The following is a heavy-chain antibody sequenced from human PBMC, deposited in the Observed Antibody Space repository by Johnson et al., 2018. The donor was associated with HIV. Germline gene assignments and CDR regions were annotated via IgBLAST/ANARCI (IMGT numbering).Heavy chain of an antibody. D-gene: IGHD3-3*01. J-gene: IGHJ3*02. Sequence: VQLVESGGGLVQPGGSLRLSCAASGFTFSSYAMSWVRQAPGKGLEWVSAISGSGGSTYYADSVKGRFTISRDTSKNTLYLQMNSLRVEDTAFYYCAREGPRITIFGVVTPSAFDIWGQGTMVTVSS. V-gene: IGHV3-23*04. CDR1: GFTFSSYA. CDR3: AREGPRITIFGVVTPSAFDI. CDR2: ISGSGGST.